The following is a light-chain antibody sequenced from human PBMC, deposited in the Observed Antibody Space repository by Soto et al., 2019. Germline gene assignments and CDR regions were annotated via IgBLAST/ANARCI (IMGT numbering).Light chain of an antibody. V-gene: IGKV1-12*01. J-gene: IGKJ4*01. CDR1: QGITSW. CDR2: AAS. CDR3: QQTSSFPHT. Sequence: DILMTQSPSFVSASVGDRVTITCRASQGITSWLAWYQQKPGRAPKLLIHAASSLESGLPSTFSGSGSGTDFTLTIISLQPEDFPTYYCQQTSSFPHTFGGGTKVEIK.